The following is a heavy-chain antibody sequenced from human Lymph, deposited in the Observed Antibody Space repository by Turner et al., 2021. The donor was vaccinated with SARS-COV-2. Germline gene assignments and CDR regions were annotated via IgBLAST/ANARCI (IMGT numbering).Heavy chain of an antibody. V-gene: IGHV1-8*01. CDR1: GYTFTRYD. J-gene: IGHJ5*02. CDR2: MDPNSGNT. Sequence: QVQLVHSGAEVKKPGASVKVSCMASGYTFTRYDINWVRQGTGQGLEWMGWMDPNSGNTGYAQKFQGRVTMTRNTSISTAYMELSSLRSEDTAVYYCARAAQLTVWFDPWGQGTLVTVSS. CDR3: ARAAQLTVWFDP. D-gene: IGHD3-9*01.